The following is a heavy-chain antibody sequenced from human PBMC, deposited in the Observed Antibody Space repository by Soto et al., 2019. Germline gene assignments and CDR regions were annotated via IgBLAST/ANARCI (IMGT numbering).Heavy chain of an antibody. Sequence: QVQLVESGGGVVQPGRSLRLSCAASGFILSSAAMHWVRQAPGKGLEWVAVIWYDGNNKYYEDSVKGRFTISRDNSKNTLYLQMNSLRDDDTAVYYCARDRRSGAHDFFDYWGQGTLVTVSS. V-gene: IGHV3-30*04. J-gene: IGHJ4*02. CDR3: ARDRRSGAHDFFDY. CDR1: GFILSSAA. D-gene: IGHD2-8*02. CDR2: IWYDGNNK.